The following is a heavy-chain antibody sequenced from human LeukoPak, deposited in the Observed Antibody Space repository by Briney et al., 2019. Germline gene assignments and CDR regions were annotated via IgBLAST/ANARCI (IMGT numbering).Heavy chain of an antibody. V-gene: IGHV3-7*03. CDR3: AREGTRRSMDV. Sequence: GGSLRLSCAASGFTLSSYWMSWVRQVPGKGPESVANIKQDGSEKYYVDSVKGRFTVSRDNAKNSLYLQMNSLRAEDTAVYYCAREGTRRSMDVWGKGTTVTVSS. CDR2: IKQDGSEK. D-gene: IGHD3-10*01. CDR1: GFTLSSYW. J-gene: IGHJ6*04.